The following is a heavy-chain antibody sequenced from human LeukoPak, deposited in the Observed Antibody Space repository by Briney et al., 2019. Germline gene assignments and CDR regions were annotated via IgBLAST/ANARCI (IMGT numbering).Heavy chain of an antibody. V-gene: IGHV1-46*01. D-gene: IGHD3-22*01. CDR3: ARGPYDSSGYEWVGENNWFDP. Sequence: GASVKVSCKASGYTFTSYYMHWVRQAPGQGLEWMGIINPSGGSTSYAQKFQGRVTMTRDTSTSTVYMELSSLRSEDTAVYYCARGPYDSSGYEWVGENNWFDPWGQGTLVTVS. CDR1: GYTFTSYY. CDR2: INPSGGST. J-gene: IGHJ5*02.